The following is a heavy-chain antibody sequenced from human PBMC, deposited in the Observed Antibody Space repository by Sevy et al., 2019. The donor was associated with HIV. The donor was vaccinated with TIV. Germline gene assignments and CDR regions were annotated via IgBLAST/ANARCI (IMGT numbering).Heavy chain of an antibody. D-gene: IGHD2-15*01. J-gene: IGHJ6*02. Sequence: GGSLRLSCAASGFTFSSYAMSWVRQAPGNGLEWVSAISGSGGSTYYADSVKGRFTISRDNSKNTLYLQMNSLRAEDTAVYYCAKAERGDCSGGSCYLRGNYYYYGMDVWGQGTTVTVSS. CDR3: AKAERGDCSGGSCYLRGNYYYYGMDV. V-gene: IGHV3-23*01. CDR1: GFTFSSYA. CDR2: ISGSGGST.